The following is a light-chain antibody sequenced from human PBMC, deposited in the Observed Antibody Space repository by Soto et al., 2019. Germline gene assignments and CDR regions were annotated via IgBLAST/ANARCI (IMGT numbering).Light chain of an antibody. V-gene: IGKV1D-16*01. CDR3: QQYNIYPLT. CDR2: AAS. J-gene: IGKJ4*01. Sequence: DVPMTQSPSSLSASVGDRVTITCRASQDINSYLAWYQQKPGNAPKSLIYAASSLQTGVPSRFSGSESGTDFTLTINTLQPEDSATYYCQQYNIYPLTFGGGTKVEIK. CDR1: QDINSY.